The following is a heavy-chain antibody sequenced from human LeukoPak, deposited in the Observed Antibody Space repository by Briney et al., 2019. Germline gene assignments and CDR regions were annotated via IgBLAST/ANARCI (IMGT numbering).Heavy chain of an antibody. V-gene: IGHV4-39*07. D-gene: IGHD3-10*01. CDR3: ARGLFRGVRTEPSYHYYMDV. Sequence: SETLSLTCTVSGGSISSSSYYWGWIRQPPGKGLEWIGSIYYSGSTYYNPSLKSRVTITVDTSKNQFSLKLSSVTAADTAAYYCARGLFRGVRTEPSYHYYMDVWGKGPTVTVSS. CDR2: IYYSGST. CDR1: GGSISSSSYY. J-gene: IGHJ6*03.